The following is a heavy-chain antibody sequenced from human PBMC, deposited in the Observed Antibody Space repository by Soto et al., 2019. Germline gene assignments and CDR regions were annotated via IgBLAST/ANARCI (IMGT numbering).Heavy chain of an antibody. J-gene: IGHJ6*02. CDR2: IIPIFDTA. CDR1: GGTFSDST. D-gene: IGHD1-1*01. V-gene: IGHV1-69*01. Sequence: QVQLVQSGAELRKPGSSVKVSCKASGGTFSDSTINWVRQAPGQRLEWMGGIIPIFDTANYAEKYQGSVTITADESTSTSFMEVSSLRSEDTAVYYCARNGTLTGYSYGMDVWGHGTMVTVSS. CDR3: ARNGTLTGYSYGMDV.